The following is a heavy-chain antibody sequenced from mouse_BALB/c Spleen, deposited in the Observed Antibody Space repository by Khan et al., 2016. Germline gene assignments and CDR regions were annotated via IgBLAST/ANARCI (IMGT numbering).Heavy chain of an antibody. CDR1: GYTFSSYW. V-gene: IGHV1-9*01. D-gene: IGHD2-2*01. CDR3: ARWLRRDWYFDV. Sequence: QVQLQQSGAELMKPGASVKISCKATGYTFSSYWIEWIKQRPGHGLAWIGEILPSTGSTKSNEKFKDKATFTADTSSNTAYLQLSSLASEDSAVYYGARWLRRDWYFDVWGGGTTVTVSS. J-gene: IGHJ1*01. CDR2: ILPSTGST.